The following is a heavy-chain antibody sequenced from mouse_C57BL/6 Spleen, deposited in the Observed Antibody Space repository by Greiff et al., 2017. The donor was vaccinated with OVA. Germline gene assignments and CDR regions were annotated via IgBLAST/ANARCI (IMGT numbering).Heavy chain of an antibody. V-gene: IGHV14-4*01. CDR1: GFNIKDDY. Sequence: EVQLKQSGAELVRPGASVKLSCTASGFNIKDDYMHWVKQRPEQGLEWIGWIDPENGDTEYASKFQGKATITADTSSNTAYLQLSSLTSEDTAVYYCTTENDGYFFAYWGQGTLVTVSA. D-gene: IGHD2-3*01. CDR3: TTENDGYFFAY. J-gene: IGHJ3*01. CDR2: IDPENGDT.